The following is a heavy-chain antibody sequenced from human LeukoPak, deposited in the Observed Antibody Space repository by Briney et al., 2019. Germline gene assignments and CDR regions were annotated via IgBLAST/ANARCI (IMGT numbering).Heavy chain of an antibody. J-gene: IGHJ4*02. D-gene: IGHD1-26*01. CDR2: ISSSSSTI. V-gene: IGHV3-48*01. CDR3: ARGRTYSGSRLDY. CDR1: GFTFSSYS. Sequence: PGGSLRLSCADSGFTFSSYSMNWVRQAPGKGLEWVSYISSSSSTIYYADSVKGRFTISRDNAKNSLYLQMNSLRAEDTAVYYCARGRTYSGSRLDYWGQGTLVTVSS.